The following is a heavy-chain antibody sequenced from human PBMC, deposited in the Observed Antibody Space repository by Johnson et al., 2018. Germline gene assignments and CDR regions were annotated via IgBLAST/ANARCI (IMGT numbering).Heavy chain of an antibody. J-gene: IGHJ3*02. CDR2: IIPILGIA. D-gene: IGHD3-22*01. Sequence: QVQLVQSGAEVKKPGSSVKVSCKASGGTFSSYTISWVRQAPGQGLEWMGRIIPILGIANYAQKFQGSVPLTADKSTSTAYMVLSSLRSEDPAVYYCARVAYWYYDREGGAFDIWGQGTMVTVAS. CDR3: ARVAYWYYDREGGAFDI. CDR1: GGTFSSYT. V-gene: IGHV1-69*09.